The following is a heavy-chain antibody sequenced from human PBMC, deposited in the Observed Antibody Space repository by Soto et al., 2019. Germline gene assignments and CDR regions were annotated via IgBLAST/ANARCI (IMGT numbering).Heavy chain of an antibody. CDR2: MYYSGST. CDR1: GGSISSGTYY. D-gene: IGHD3-3*01. J-gene: IGHJ6*02. CDR3: AKVTYYDFWSGYFRGDYYGMDV. Sequence: PSETLSLTCTVSGGSISSGTYYWGWIRQPPGKGLEWIGSMYYSGSTSYNPSLKSRVTMSVDTSKNQFSLKLSSVTAADTAVYYCAKVTYYDFWSGYFRGDYYGMDVWGQGTTVTVSS. V-gene: IGHV4-39*01.